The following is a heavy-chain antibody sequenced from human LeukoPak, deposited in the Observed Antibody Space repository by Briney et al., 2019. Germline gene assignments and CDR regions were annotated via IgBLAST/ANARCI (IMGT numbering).Heavy chain of an antibody. V-gene: IGHV4-39*07. J-gene: IGHJ3*02. CDR3: ASPDPTSEFGEGSVAFDI. CDR2: IYHSGST. CDR1: GGSISSNTYY. Sequence: SETLSLTCTVSGGSISSNTYYWGWIRQPPGKGLEWIGNIYHSGSTNYNPSLKSRVTISVDTSKNQFSLKLSSVTAADTAVYYCASPDPTSEFGEGSVAFDIWGQGTMVTVSS. D-gene: IGHD3-10*01.